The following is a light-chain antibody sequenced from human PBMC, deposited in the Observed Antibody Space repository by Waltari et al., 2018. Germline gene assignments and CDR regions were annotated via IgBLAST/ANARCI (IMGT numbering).Light chain of an antibody. CDR3: LQRFSTPRT. CDR1: QSINTY. Sequence: DIQMTQSPSSLSASVGDRVTITCRASQSINTYLNWYQHKPGKAPKLLIYAASSLQSGVPSRFSGSGSGTDFTLTISSLQPEDFATYYCLQRFSTPRTFGQGTKVEIK. V-gene: IGKV1-39*01. CDR2: AAS. J-gene: IGKJ1*01.